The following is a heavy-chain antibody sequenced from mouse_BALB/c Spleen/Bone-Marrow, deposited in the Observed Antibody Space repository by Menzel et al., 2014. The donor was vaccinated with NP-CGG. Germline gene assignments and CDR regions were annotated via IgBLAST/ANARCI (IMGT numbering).Heavy chain of an antibody. J-gene: IGHJ2*01. Sequence: EVKLMESGGGLVQPGGSLRLSCATSGFTFTDYYMNWVRQPPGKALEWLGFIRNKANGYTTEYSASVKGRFPISRDNSQNILYLQMNTLRAEDSATYYCARDKGRVFFDCWRQGTTLTVSS. CDR3: ARDKGRVFFDC. V-gene: IGHV7-3*02. CDR2: IRNKANGYTT. CDR1: GFTFTDYY.